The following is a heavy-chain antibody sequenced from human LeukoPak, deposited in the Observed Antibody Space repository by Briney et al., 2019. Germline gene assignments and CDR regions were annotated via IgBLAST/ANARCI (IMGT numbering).Heavy chain of an antibody. CDR1: GFTFSSYA. J-gene: IGHJ4*02. CDR3: AKDDYYDSSGYLPH. Sequence: GGSLRLSCAASGFTFSSYAMSWVRQAPGKGLEWVSAISGSGGSTYYADSVKGRFTISRNNSKNTLYLQMNSLRAEDTAVYYCAKDDYYDSSGYLPHWGRGTLVTVSS. CDR2: ISGSGGST. V-gene: IGHV3-23*01. D-gene: IGHD3-22*01.